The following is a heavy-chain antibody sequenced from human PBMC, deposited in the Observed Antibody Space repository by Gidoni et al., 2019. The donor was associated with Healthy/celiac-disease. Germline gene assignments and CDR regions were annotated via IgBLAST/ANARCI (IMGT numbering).Heavy chain of an antibody. Sequence: QLQLQESGPGLVKPSETLSLTCTVSGGSISSSSYYWGWIRQPPGKGLEWIGSIYYSGSTYYNPSLKSRVTISVDTSKNQFSLKLSSVTAADTAVYYCARDPKSLPYCSGGSCYSDYYGMDVWGQGTTVTVSS. CDR1: GGSISSSSYY. V-gene: IGHV4-39*07. D-gene: IGHD2-15*01. CDR2: IYYSGST. CDR3: ARDPKSLPYCSGGSCYSDYYGMDV. J-gene: IGHJ6*02.